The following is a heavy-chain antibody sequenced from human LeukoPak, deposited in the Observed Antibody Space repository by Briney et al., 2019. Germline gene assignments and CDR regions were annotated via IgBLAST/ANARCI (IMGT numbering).Heavy chain of an antibody. J-gene: IGHJ6*03. CDR1: GYTFTGYY. Sequence: ASVKVSCKASGYTFTGYYMHWVRQAPGQGLEWMGWINPNSGGTNYAQKFQGRVTMTRDTSISTAHMELSRLRSDDTAVYYCARDRAYCSSTSCHKSNTPNRSGLYYYYYMDVWGKGTTVTISS. V-gene: IGHV1-2*02. CDR2: INPNSGGT. D-gene: IGHD2-2*02. CDR3: ARDRAYCSSTSCHKSNTPNRSGLYYYYYMDV.